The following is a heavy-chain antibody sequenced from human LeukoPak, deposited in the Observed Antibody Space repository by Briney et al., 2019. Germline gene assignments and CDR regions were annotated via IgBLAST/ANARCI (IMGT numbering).Heavy chain of an antibody. J-gene: IGHJ4*02. CDR1: GFIFTNYA. CDR3: AKDLISPRRVGSSEKLDY. CDR2: ILSGGDTP. V-gene: IGHV3-23*01. Sequence: PGGSLRLSCAASGFIFTNYAMSRVRQAPGKGLEWVSSILSGGDTPSYADSVRGRFTISRDNSKNTLYLEMSSLRAEDTAIYYCAKDLISPRRVGSSEKLDYWGQGTLVTVSS. D-gene: IGHD1-26*01.